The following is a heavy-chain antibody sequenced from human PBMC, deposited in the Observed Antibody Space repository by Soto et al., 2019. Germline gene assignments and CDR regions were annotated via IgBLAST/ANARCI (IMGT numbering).Heavy chain of an antibody. CDR1: GGSISSSSYY. V-gene: IGHV4-39*01. Sequence: QLQLQESGPGLVKPSETLSLTCTVSGGSISSSSYYWGWIRQPPGKGLEWIGSIYYSGSTYYNPSLKSRVTISVDTSKNQFSLKLSSVTAADTAVYYCARLTSPDYYYYMDVWGKGTTVTVSS. J-gene: IGHJ6*03. CDR3: ARLTSPDYYYYMDV. CDR2: IYYSGST.